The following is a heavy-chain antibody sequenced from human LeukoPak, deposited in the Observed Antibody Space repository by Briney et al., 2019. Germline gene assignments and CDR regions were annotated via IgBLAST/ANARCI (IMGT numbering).Heavy chain of an antibody. Sequence: SETLSLTCAVSGGSTRSYCWSWIRQPPGKGLEWIGSIYYSGSTNYNPSLKSRVTISLDTSKNQFSLRLSAVTAADTAVYYCAGVGAHHFDYWGQGTLVTVSS. D-gene: IGHD1-26*01. J-gene: IGHJ4*02. CDR2: IYYSGST. V-gene: IGHV4-59*01. CDR3: AGVGAHHFDY. CDR1: GGSTRSYC.